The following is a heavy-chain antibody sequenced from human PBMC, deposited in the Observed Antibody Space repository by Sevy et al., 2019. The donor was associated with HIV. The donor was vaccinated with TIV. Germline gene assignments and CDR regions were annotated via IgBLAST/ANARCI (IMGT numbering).Heavy chain of an antibody. J-gene: IGHJ6*03. V-gene: IGHV3-21*01. CDR2: ISSSSSYI. Sequence: GGSLRLSCAASGFTFSSYSMNWVRQAPGKGLEWVSSISSSSSYIYYADSVKGRFTISRDNAKNSLYLQMNSLRAEDTAVYYCARDGEMAATYYYMDVWGKGTTVTVSS. CDR3: ARDGEMAATYYYMDV. D-gene: IGHD6-19*01. CDR1: GFTFSSYS.